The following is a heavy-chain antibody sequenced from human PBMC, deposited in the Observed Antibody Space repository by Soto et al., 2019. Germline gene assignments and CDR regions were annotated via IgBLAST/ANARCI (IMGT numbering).Heavy chain of an antibody. J-gene: IGHJ1*01. V-gene: IGHV4-59*11. CDR3: ARDEGYYGA. D-gene: IGHD3-22*01. CDR2: IYSNGNT. CDR1: GGSISNHY. Sequence: SETLSLTCTVSGGSISNHYWTWIRQPPGKGLEWIGYIYSNGNTNYSPSLKSRITISVDTSKNQFSLRLTSVTAADTAVYYCARDEGYYGAWGQGTLVTVSS.